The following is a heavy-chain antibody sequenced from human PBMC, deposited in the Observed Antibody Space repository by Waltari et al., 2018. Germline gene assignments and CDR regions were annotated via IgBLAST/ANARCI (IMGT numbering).Heavy chain of an antibody. CDR1: GFTFRRYA. Sequence: VQVLESGGGLVQPGGSLSLSCAASGFTFRRYAMPWVRQAPGKGLEWVSAIPGDGGSTYYADSVKGRFTISRDNSKNTVYLQMNSLRAEDTAIYYCAKDRQGVWDYWGQGTLVTVSS. J-gene: IGHJ4*02. V-gene: IGHV3-23*01. CDR3: AKDRQGVWDY. CDR2: IPGDGGST. D-gene: IGHD2-8*01.